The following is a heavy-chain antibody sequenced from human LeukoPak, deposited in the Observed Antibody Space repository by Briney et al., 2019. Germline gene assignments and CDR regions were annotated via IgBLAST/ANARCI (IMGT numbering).Heavy chain of an antibody. CDR1: GGSITSDDSY. CDR2: IYDRGPA. Sequence: SQTLSLTCTVSGGSITSDDSYWSWIRQPPGKGLEWIGCIYDRGPAHYNPSLKSRFTISVDRPKNQFFLNVTSLTAADTAVYYCASSPLNHDFWSILRPRSDYFDYWGQGTLVTVSS. D-gene: IGHD3-3*01. J-gene: IGHJ4*02. V-gene: IGHV4-30-2*01. CDR3: ASSPLNHDFWSILRPRSDYFDY.